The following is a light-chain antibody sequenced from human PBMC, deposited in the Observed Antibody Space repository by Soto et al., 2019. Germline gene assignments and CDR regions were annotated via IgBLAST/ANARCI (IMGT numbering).Light chain of an antibody. V-gene: IGKV3-20*01. CDR3: QQYGSSPPVYT. CDR1: QSVSSSY. J-gene: IGKJ2*01. Sequence: EIVLTQSPGTLSLSPGERATLSCRASQSVSSSYLAWYQQKPGQAPRLLIYGASSRATGIPDRFSGSGSGTEFTLTISSLEPEDFAVYYCQQYGSSPPVYTFGQGTKLEIK. CDR2: GAS.